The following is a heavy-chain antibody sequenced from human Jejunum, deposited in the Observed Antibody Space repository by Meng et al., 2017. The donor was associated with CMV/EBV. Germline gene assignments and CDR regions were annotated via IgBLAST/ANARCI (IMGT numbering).Heavy chain of an antibody. CDR3: VKGTSPYDFWSPPDY. J-gene: IGHJ4*02. Sequence: GFSFDEYAMHWVRQTPGKGLEWVSGISWNSGSTAYVDSVKGRFTISRDNAKNSVHLQMNSLRAEDMAFYYCVKGTSPYDFWSPPDYWGQGTLVTVSS. V-gene: IGHV3-9*03. CDR2: ISWNSGST. CDR1: GFSFDEYA. D-gene: IGHD3-3*01.